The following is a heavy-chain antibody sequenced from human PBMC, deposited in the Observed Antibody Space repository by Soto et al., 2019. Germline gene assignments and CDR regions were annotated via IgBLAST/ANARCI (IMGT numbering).Heavy chain of an antibody. D-gene: IGHD3-9*01. CDR1: GYTLTELS. CDR2: FDPEDGET. Sequence: ASVKVSCKVSGYTLTELSMHWVRQAPGKGLEWMGGFDPEDGETIYAQKFQGRVTMTEDTSTDTAYMELSSLRSEDTAVYYCATGVRYFDWAPFDYWGQGTLVTVSS. J-gene: IGHJ4*02. CDR3: ATGVRYFDWAPFDY. V-gene: IGHV1-24*01.